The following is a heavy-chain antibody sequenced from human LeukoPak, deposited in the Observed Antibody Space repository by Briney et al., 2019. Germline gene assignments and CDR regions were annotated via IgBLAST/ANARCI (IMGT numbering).Heavy chain of an antibody. CDR3: AKTMVRTAILLSLPSYYYGLDV. CDR1: GFSFSAYD. J-gene: IGHJ6*04. Sequence: GRSLRLSCAASGFSFSAYDMHWVRQAPGKGLEWVAVVSYDGGNRYHADSVKGRFTISRDNSKNTLYLQVSNLTTEDTAVYFCAKTMVRTAILLSLPSYYYGLDVWGTGTTVTVSS. V-gene: IGHV3-30*18. D-gene: IGHD3-10*01. CDR2: VSYDGGNR.